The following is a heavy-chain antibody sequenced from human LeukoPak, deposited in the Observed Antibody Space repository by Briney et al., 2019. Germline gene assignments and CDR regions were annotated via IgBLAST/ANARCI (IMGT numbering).Heavy chain of an antibody. CDR2: IYYSGST. J-gene: IGHJ4*02. D-gene: IGHD3-22*01. Sequence: PSETLSLTCTVSGGSISSSSYYWGWIRQPPGKGLEWIGSIYYSGSTYYNPSLKSRVTISVDTSKNQFSLKLSSVTAADMAVYYCARHRRYYDSSGYYYEYYFDYWGQGTLVTVSS. V-gene: IGHV4-39*01. CDR1: GGSISSSSYY. CDR3: ARHRRYYDSSGYYYEYYFDY.